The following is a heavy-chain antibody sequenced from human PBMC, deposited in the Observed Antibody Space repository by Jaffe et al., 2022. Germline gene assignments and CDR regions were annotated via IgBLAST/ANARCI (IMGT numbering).Heavy chain of an antibody. J-gene: IGHJ4*02. Sequence: QVQLVQSGAEVKKPGASVKVSCKASGYTFTSYGISWVRQAPGQGLEWMGWISAYNGNTNYAQKLQGRVTMTTDTSTSTAYMELRSLRSDDTAVYYCARDSAITLYCSSTSCYVDYWGQGTLVTVSS. D-gene: IGHD2-2*01. V-gene: IGHV1-18*01. CDR3: ARDSAITLYCSSTSCYVDY. CDR2: ISAYNGNT. CDR1: GYTFTSYG.